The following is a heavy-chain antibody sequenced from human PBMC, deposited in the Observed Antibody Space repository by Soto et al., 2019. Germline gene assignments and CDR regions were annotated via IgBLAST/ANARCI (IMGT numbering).Heavy chain of an antibody. CDR1: GFTFSSYG. CDR2: ISYDGSNK. D-gene: IGHD1-26*01. V-gene: IGHV3-30*18. CDR3: AKGRHSGSRTYYYGMDV. Sequence: QVQLVESGGGVVQPGRSLRLSCAASGFTFSSYGMHWVRQAPGKGLEWVAVISYDGSNKYYADSVKGRFTISRDNSTNALYLQMNSLSAEDTAVYCCAKGRHSGSRTYYYGMDVWGQGTTVTVSS. J-gene: IGHJ6*02.